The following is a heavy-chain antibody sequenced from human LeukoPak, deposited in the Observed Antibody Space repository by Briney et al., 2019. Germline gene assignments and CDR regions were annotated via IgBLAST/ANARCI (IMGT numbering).Heavy chain of an antibody. V-gene: IGHV3-30*18. D-gene: IGHD6-13*01. CDR1: GFTFSSYG. CDR3: AKKGVAAVGYNWFDP. Sequence: GGSLRLSCAASGFTFSSYGMHWVRQAPGKGLEWVAVISYDGSNKYYADSVKGRFTISRDNSKNTLYLQMNSLRAEDTAVYFCAKKGVAAVGYNWFDPWGQGTLVTVSS. J-gene: IGHJ5*02. CDR2: ISYDGSNK.